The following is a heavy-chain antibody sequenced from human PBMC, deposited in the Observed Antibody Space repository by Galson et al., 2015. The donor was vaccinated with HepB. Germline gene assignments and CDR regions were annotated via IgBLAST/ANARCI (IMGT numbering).Heavy chain of an antibody. CDR2: ISAYNGDA. V-gene: IGHV1-18*01. J-gene: IGHJ4*02. CDR3: ARQKGIRIPFDS. D-gene: IGHD6-13*01. Sequence: SVKVSCKASGYTFTTYSINWVRQAPGQGLEWMGWISAYNGDASYAQKLQGRVTMTTDTSTNTAYMELRSLRSDDTAVYFCARQKGIRIPFDSWGQGILVTVSS. CDR1: GYTFTTYS.